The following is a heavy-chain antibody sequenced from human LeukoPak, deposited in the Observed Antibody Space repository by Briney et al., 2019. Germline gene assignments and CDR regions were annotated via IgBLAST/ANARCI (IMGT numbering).Heavy chain of an antibody. V-gene: IGHV4-61*02. J-gene: IGHJ4*02. CDR1: GGSISSGSYY. CDR3: ARITTVTTVIDY. Sequence: SETLSLTCTVSGGSISSGSYYWSWIRQPAGKGLEWIGRIYTSGSTNYNPSLKGRVTISVDTSKNQFSLKLSSVTAADTAVYYCARITTVTTVIDYWGQGTLVTVSS. CDR2: IYTSGST. D-gene: IGHD4-17*01.